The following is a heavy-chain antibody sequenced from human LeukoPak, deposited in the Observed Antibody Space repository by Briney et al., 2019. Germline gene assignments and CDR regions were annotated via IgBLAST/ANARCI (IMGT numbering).Heavy chain of an antibody. D-gene: IGHD6-13*01. J-gene: IGHJ6*02. Sequence: ASVKVSCKASGGTFSSYAISWVRQAPGQGLEWMGGIIPIFGTANYAQKFQGRVTWTRDTSTNTVYMELRSLRSEDTAVYYCARDLGSSSWTYYYGMDVWGQGTTVTVSS. CDR3: ARDLGSSSWTYYYGMDV. CDR1: GGTFSSYA. V-gene: IGHV1-69*05. CDR2: IIPIFGTA.